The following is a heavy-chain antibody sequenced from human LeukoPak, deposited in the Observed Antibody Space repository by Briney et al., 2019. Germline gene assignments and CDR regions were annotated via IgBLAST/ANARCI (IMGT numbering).Heavy chain of an antibody. CDR2: IRTKGKSYAT. CDR3: TRTTVTMADWFDP. V-gene: IGHV3-73*01. Sequence: GGSLRLSCAASGFTFSGSAMHWVRQASGKGLEWVGRIRTKGKSYATEYAASVKGRFIISRDDLKNTAYLQMDSLKIEDTAVYYCTRTTVTMADWFDPWGQGTLVTVSS. J-gene: IGHJ5*02. CDR1: GFTFSGSA. D-gene: IGHD4-17*01.